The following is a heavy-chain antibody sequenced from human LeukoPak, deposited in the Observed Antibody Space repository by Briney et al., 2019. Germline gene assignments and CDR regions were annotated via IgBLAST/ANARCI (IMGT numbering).Heavy chain of an antibody. V-gene: IGHV1-2*02. Sequence: ASVKVSCKASGYTFTGFYMHWVRQAPGQGLEWMGWINPNSGGTNYAQKFQGRVTMTRDTSISTAYMELSSLRSDDTAVYYCARITILYYFDSWGQGTLVTVSS. CDR3: ARITILYYFDS. D-gene: IGHD5-24*01. CDR1: GYTFTGFY. CDR2: INPNSGGT. J-gene: IGHJ4*02.